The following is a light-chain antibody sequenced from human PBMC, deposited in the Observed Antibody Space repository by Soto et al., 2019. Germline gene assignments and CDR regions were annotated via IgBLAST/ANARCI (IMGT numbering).Light chain of an antibody. J-gene: IGKJ5*01. V-gene: IGKV3-15*01. CDR2: GIS. CDR1: QRINSN. CDR3: QQHAMGPIT. Sequence: DIVMRQSPGTLSLSPGETATLSCRASQRINSNYLAWYQQRPGQAPRLLIYGISTRATDIPARFSGSGSGTEFTLTISSLQSEDFAVYYCQQHAMGPITFGQGTRLEIK.